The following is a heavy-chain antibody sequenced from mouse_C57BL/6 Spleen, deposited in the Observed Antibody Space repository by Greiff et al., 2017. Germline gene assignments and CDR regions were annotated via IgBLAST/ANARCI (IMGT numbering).Heavy chain of an antibody. CDR2: IYPGDGDT. CDR3: ARRYDYDGCYYAMDY. V-gene: IGHV1-82*01. CDR1: GYAFSSSW. Sequence: QVQLKESGPELVKPGASVKISCKASGYAFSSSWMNWVKQRPGKGLEWIGRIYPGDGDTNYNGKFKGKATLTADKSSSTAYMQLSSLTSEDSAVYFCARRYDYDGCYYAMDYWGQGTSVTVSS. J-gene: IGHJ4*01. D-gene: IGHD2-4*01.